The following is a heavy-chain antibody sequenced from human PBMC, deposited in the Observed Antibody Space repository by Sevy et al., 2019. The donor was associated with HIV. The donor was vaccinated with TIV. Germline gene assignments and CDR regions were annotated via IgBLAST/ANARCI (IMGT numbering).Heavy chain of an antibody. V-gene: IGHV1-2*02. CDR2: TNPNSGGT. Sequence: ASVKVSCKASGYTFTGYYMHWVRQAPGQGLEWMGWTNPNSGGTNYAQKFQGRVTMTRDTSISTAYMELSRLRSDDTAVYYCARSNRQLEGVGWIGVNHYYYYMDVWGKGTTVTVSS. J-gene: IGHJ6*03. CDR3: ARSNRQLEGVGWIGVNHYYYYMDV. CDR1: GYTFTGYY. D-gene: IGHD6-6*01.